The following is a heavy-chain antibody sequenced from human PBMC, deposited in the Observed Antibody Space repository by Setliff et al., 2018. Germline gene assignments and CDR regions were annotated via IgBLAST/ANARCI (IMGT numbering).Heavy chain of an antibody. CDR1: GATFSSHG. D-gene: IGHD6-6*01. Sequence: ASVKVSCKASGATFSSHGISWVRQAPGQGLEWMGGTIPMFGTTEYAQKFQGRLTIITDESTNTAFMQLSSLRSDDTAVYYWVREGVDRRSSTDYRYYMDVWGKGTTVTVSS. J-gene: IGHJ6*03. V-gene: IGHV1-69*05. CDR3: VREGVDRRSSTDYRYYMDV. CDR2: TIPMFGTT.